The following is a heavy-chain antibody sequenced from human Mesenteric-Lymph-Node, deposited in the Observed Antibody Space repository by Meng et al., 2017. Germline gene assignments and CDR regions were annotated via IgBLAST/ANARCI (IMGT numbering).Heavy chain of an antibody. D-gene: IGHD5-24*01. V-gene: IGHV4-59*01. J-gene: IGHJ4*02. CDR1: GGSISSYY. CDR3: ARGAGVGMATSHFDY. Sequence: SETLSLTCTVSGGSISSYYWSWIRQPPGKGLEWIGYIYYSGSTNYNPSLKSRVTISVDTSKNQFSLKLSSVTAADTAVYYCARGAGVGMATSHFDYWGQGTLVTVSS. CDR2: IYYSGST.